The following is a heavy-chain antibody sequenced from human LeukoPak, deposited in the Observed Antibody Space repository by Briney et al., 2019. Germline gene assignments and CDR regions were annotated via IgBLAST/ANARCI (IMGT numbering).Heavy chain of an antibody. D-gene: IGHD6-19*01. V-gene: IGHV3-53*01. CDR1: GFTVSNNY. CDR3: AREGNSGWPYWYFDL. CDR2: IYSGGST. Sequence: TGGSLRLSCAASGFTVSNNYMSWVRQAPGKGLEWVSVIYSGGSTYYADSVKGRFTISRDNSKNTLYLQMNSLRAEDTAVYYCAREGNSGWPYWYFDLWGRGTLVTVSS. J-gene: IGHJ2*01.